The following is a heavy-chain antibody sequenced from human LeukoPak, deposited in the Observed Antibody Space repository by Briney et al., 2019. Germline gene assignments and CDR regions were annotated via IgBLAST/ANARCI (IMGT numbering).Heavy chain of an antibody. CDR3: ARSFSSGWYFDY. Sequence: GGSLRLCCAASGFTFSSYSMNWVRQATGKGLEWVSSISSSSSYIYYADSVKGRFTISRDNAKNSLYLQMNSLRAEDTAVYYCARSFSSGWYFDYWGQGTLVTVSS. CDR1: GFTFSSYS. D-gene: IGHD6-19*01. J-gene: IGHJ4*02. V-gene: IGHV3-21*01. CDR2: ISSSSSYI.